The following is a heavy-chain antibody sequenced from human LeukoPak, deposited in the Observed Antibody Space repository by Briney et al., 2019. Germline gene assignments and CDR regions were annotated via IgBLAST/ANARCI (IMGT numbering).Heavy chain of an antibody. CDR3: ARVNGKYYYGSGSRSPHYYYYMDV. Sequence: ASVKVSCKASGYTFTSYYMHWVRQAPGQGLEWMGIINPSGGSTSYAQKFQGRVTMTRDTSTSTVYMELSSLRSEDTAVYYCARVNGKYYYGSGSRSPHYYYYMDVWGKGTTVTISS. D-gene: IGHD3-10*01. J-gene: IGHJ6*03. CDR1: GYTFTSYY. CDR2: INPSGGST. V-gene: IGHV1-46*01.